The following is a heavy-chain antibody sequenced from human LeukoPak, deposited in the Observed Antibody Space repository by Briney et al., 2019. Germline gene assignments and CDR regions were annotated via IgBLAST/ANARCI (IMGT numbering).Heavy chain of an antibody. Sequence: PGGSLRLSCAASGFTFSSYAMSWVRQAPGKGLEWVSAISGSGGSTYYADSVKGRFTISRDNSKNTLYLQMNSLRAEDTAVYYCAKVPLRYDYVWGSYRYIQPGFDYWGQGTLVTVSS. CDR2: ISGSGGST. D-gene: IGHD3-16*02. J-gene: IGHJ4*02. CDR3: AKVPLRYDYVWGSYRYIQPGFDY. CDR1: GFTFSSYA. V-gene: IGHV3-23*01.